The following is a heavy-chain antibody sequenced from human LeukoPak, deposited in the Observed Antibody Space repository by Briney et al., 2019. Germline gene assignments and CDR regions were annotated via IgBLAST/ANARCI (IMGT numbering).Heavy chain of an antibody. V-gene: IGHV3-30*18. Sequence: GGSLRLSCAASGFTFSSYGMHWVRQAPGKGLEWVAVISYDGSNKYYADSVKGRFTISRDNSKNTLYLQMNSLRAEDTAVYYCAKSLDTAMDYWGQGTLVTVPS. J-gene: IGHJ4*02. CDR2: ISYDGSNK. CDR1: GFTFSSYG. CDR3: AKSLDTAMDY. D-gene: IGHD5-18*01.